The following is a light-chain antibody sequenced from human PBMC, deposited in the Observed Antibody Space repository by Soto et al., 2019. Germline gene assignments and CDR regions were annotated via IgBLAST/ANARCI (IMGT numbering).Light chain of an antibody. CDR2: DDD. J-gene: IGLJ1*01. V-gene: IGLV1-51*01. Sequence: QSVLTQPPSVSGAPGQRVSISCTGSSSNIGARFDVHWYQQVAGAAPKLLIYDDDKRPSGIPDRFSGSKSGTSATLGITGFQTGDEADYYCGSWDSSLSAYVFATGTKVTVL. CDR3: GSWDSSLSAYV. CDR1: SSNIGARFD.